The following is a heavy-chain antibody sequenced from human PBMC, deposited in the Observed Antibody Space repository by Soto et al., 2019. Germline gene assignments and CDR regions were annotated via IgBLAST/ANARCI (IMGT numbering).Heavy chain of an antibody. CDR3: ARDRRGDFWSGYLGGMDV. J-gene: IGHJ6*02. Sequence: PGGSLRLSCAASGFTVSSNYMSWVRQAPGKGLEWVSVIYSVGSTYYADSVKGRFTISRDNSKNTLYLQMNSLRAEDTAVYYCARDRRGDFWSGYLGGMDVWGQGTTVTVSS. CDR1: GFTVSSNY. CDR2: IYSVGST. D-gene: IGHD3-3*01. V-gene: IGHV3-53*01.